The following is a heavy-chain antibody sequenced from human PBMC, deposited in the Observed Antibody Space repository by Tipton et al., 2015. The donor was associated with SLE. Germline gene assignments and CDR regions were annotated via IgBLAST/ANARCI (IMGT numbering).Heavy chain of an antibody. CDR1: GGSISSYY. CDR2: IYYSGST. D-gene: IGHD7-27*01. V-gene: IGHV4-59*01. Sequence: LRLSCTVSGGSISSYYWSWIRQPPGKGLEWIGYIYYSGSTNYNPSLKSRVTISADTSKNQFSLKLSSVTAADTAVYYCARAVNWGLFDYWGQGTLVTVSS. J-gene: IGHJ4*02. CDR3: ARAVNWGLFDY.